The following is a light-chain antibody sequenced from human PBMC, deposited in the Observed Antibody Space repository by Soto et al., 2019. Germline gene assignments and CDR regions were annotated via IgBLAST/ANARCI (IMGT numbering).Light chain of an antibody. Sequence: EIVLTQSPDTLSLSPGERATLSCRASQSVSSYLAWYQQKPGQAPRLLIYDASNRATGIPARFSGSGSGTDFTLTISSLEPEDFAVYYCQHRSSWPLTFGGGTKVDIK. CDR1: QSVSSY. CDR3: QHRSSWPLT. CDR2: DAS. V-gene: IGKV3-11*01. J-gene: IGKJ4*01.